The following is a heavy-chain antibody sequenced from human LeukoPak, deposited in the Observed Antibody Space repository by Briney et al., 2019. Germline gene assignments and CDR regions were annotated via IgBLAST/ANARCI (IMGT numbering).Heavy chain of an antibody. D-gene: IGHD3-22*01. V-gene: IGHV3-21*01. CDR1: GFNFSDYS. CDR2: VNGASDYI. Sequence: GGSLRLSCAASGFNFSDYSMTWVRQAPGKGLEWVSSVNGASDYIYYADSVKGRFTIARDNAKNSVYLQMHSLRAEDTAVYYCARGTYYYDSSGYPLDYWGQGTLVTVSS. J-gene: IGHJ4*02. CDR3: ARGTYYYDSSGYPLDY.